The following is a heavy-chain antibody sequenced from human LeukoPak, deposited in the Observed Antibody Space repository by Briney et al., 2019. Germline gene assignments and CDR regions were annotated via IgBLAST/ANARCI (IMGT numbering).Heavy chain of an antibody. J-gene: IGHJ4*02. CDR3: ARDFQFSDDC. Sequence: GGSLRLSCAASGFTFSSHRMNWVRQAPGKGLEWVSYISPSSTTIYYADSVRGRFTISRDDAKNSLYLQMSSLRAEDTAVYYCARDFQFSDDCWGQGTLVTVSS. V-gene: IGHV3-48*01. CDR2: ISPSSTTI. D-gene: IGHD3-3*01. CDR1: GFTFSSHR.